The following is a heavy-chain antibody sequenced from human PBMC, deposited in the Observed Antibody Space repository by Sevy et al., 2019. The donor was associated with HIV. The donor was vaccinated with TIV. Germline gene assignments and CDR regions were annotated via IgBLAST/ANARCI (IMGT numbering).Heavy chain of an antibody. D-gene: IGHD2-15*01. CDR3: AKDAGGCSGGNCYWATSYYGMDV. V-gene: IGHV3-30*18. Sequence: GGSLRLSCAASAFTFSTYAMHWVRQAPGKGLEWVAVVSYDGGNRHYADSVKGRFTISRDNSKNTLYLQMNSLRGEDTAVYYCAKDAGGCSGGNCYWATSYYGMDVWGQGTTVTVSS. J-gene: IGHJ6*02. CDR2: VSYDGGNR. CDR1: AFTFSTYA.